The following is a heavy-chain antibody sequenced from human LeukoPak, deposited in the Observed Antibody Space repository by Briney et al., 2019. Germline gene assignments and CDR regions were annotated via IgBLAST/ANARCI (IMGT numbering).Heavy chain of an antibody. CDR3: ATRFLEVDDP. J-gene: IGHJ5*02. CDR1: GFTFSSYE. D-gene: IGHD3-3*01. Sequence: GGSLRLSCATSGFTFSSYEMNWVRQAPGKGLEWVSYISNSGSTIYYADSVKGRFTISRDNAKNSLYLQMNSLRAEDTAVYHCATRFLEVDDPWGQGTLVTVSS. CDR2: ISNSGSTI. V-gene: IGHV3-48*03.